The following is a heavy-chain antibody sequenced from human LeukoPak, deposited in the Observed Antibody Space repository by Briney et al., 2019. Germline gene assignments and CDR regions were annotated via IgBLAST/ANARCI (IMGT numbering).Heavy chain of an antibody. J-gene: IGHJ4*02. CDR3: VRGYSTSWHPPTPDY. CDR2: MNPSSANT. CDR1: GYTFTSYD. Sequence: ASVKVSCKASGYTFTSYDINWVRQASGQGLEWMGWMNPSSANTGYAQEFQGRVTMTRDTSISTAYMELSSLRFEDTAVYYCVRGYSTSWHPPTPDYWGQGTLVTVSS. V-gene: IGHV1-8*01. D-gene: IGHD6-13*01.